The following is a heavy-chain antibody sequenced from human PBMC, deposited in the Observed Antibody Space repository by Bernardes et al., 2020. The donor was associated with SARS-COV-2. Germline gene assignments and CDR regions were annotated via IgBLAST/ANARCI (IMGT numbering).Heavy chain of an antibody. D-gene: IGHD3-3*01. V-gene: IGHV1-8*01. CDR2: MNPNSGNT. CDR1: GYTFTSYD. CDR3: ARGHIMLLLEWLDNWFDP. Sequence: ASVKVSCKASGYTFTSYDINWVRQATGQGLEWMGWMNPNSGNTGYAQKFQGRVTMTRNTSISTAYMELSSLRSEDTAVYYCARGHIMLLLEWLDNWFDPWGQGTLVTVSS. J-gene: IGHJ5*02.